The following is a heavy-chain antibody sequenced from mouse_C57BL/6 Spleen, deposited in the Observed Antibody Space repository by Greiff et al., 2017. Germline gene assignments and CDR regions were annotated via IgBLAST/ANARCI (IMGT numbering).Heavy chain of an antibody. CDR3: ARVGYGSSYERVDY. D-gene: IGHD1-1*01. J-gene: IGHJ2*01. V-gene: IGHV3-6*01. CDR2: ISYDGSN. Sequence: ESGPGLVKPSQSLSLTCSVTGYSITSGYYWNWIRQFPGNKLEWMGYISYDGSNNYNPSLKNRISITRDTSKNQFFLKLNSVTTEDTATYYCARVGYGSSYERVDYWGQGTTLTVSS. CDR1: GYSITSGYY.